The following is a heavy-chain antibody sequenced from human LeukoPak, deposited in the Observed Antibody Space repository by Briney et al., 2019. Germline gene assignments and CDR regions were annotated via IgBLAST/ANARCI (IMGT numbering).Heavy chain of an antibody. V-gene: IGHV1-69*13. Sequence: GASVKVSCKASGGTFSSYAISWVRQAPGQGLEWMGGIIPIFGTANYAQKFQGRVTITADESTSTAYMELSSLRSEDTAVYYCASGGSIAGAFDIWGQGTMVTVSS. CDR2: IIPIFGTA. CDR3: ASGGSIAGAFDI. D-gene: IGHD2/OR15-2a*01. J-gene: IGHJ3*02. CDR1: GGTFSSYA.